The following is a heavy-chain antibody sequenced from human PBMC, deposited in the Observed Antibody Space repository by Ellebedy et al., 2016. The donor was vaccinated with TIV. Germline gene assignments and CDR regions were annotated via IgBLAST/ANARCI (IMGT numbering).Heavy chain of an antibody. CDR2: INPSGGST. CDR1: GYTFTSYY. Sequence: ASVKVSXKASGYTFTSYYMHWVRQAPGQGLEWMGIINPSGGSTSYAQKFQGRVTMTRDTSTSTVYMELSSLRSEDTAVYYCARDHYNSSGYYYPYYLDNWGQGTLVTVSS. J-gene: IGHJ4*02. D-gene: IGHD3-22*01. V-gene: IGHV1-46*01. CDR3: ARDHYNSSGYYYPYYLDN.